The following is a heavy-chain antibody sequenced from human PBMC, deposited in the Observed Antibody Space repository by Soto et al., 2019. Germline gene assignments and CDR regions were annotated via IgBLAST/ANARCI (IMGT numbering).Heavy chain of an antibody. Sequence: PGGSLRLSCAASGFTFSSYAMSWVRPAPGKGLEWVSAISGSGGSTYYADSVKGRFTISRDNSKNTLYLQMNSLRAEDTAVYYCAKANYYDSSGYPSYFDYWGQGTLVTVSS. V-gene: IGHV3-23*01. CDR3: AKANYYDSSGYPSYFDY. CDR2: ISGSGGST. CDR1: GFTFSSYA. D-gene: IGHD3-22*01. J-gene: IGHJ4*02.